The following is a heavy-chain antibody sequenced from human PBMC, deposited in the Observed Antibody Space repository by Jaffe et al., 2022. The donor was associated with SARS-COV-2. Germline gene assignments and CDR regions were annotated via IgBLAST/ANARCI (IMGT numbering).Heavy chain of an antibody. V-gene: IGHV3-9*01. Sequence: EVQLVESGGGFVQPGRSLRLSCEASGFTFKDYAMYWVRQAPGKGLEWVSGISWSSDNIDYADSVKGRFTISRDNAKNSLYLQMNSLRAEDTALYYCAKGSMDHQTTVPFGSHFYYYMNVWGTGTTVTVSS. CDR1: GFTFKDYA. CDR2: ISWSSDNI. CDR3: AKGSMDHQTTVPFGSHFYYYMNV. J-gene: IGHJ6*03. D-gene: IGHD1-26*01.